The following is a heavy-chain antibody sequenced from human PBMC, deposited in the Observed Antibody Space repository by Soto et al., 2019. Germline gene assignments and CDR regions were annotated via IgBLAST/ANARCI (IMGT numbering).Heavy chain of an antibody. D-gene: IGHD3-10*01. CDR3: ASKFGELLADAFDI. CDR2: IYHSGSI. V-gene: IGHV4-4*02. J-gene: IGHJ3*02. Sequence: QVQLQESGPGLVKPSGTLSLTCTVSNASISSRKWWTWVRQTPGKGLEWIGEIYHSGSINHNPSLKSRVTMSVDKSNNQFSLKMTSVTAADTAVYYCASKFGELLADAFDIWGQGQWSPSLQ. CDR1: NASISSRKW.